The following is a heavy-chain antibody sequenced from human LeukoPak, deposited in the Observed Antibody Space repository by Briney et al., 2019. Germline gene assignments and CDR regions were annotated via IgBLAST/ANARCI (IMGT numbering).Heavy chain of an antibody. CDR3: ARDARDSSGYRFDY. Sequence: SETLSLTCAVYGGSFSGYYWSWIRQPAGKGLEWIGRIYTSGSTNYNPSLKSRVTISVDTSKNQFSLKLSSVTAADTAVYYRARDARDSSGYRFDYWGQGTLVTVSS. V-gene: IGHV4-4*07. CDR1: GGSFSGYY. CDR2: IYTSGST. D-gene: IGHD3-22*01. J-gene: IGHJ4*02.